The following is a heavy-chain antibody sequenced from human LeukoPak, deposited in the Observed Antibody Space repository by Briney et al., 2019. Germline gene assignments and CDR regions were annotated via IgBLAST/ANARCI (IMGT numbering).Heavy chain of an antibody. CDR2: ITGSGGTT. J-gene: IGHJ4*02. D-gene: IGHD3-10*01. CDR3: AKRHGSGIKYFEF. CDR1: GFTFSNYD. Sequence: PGGSLRLSCAASGFTFSNYDMSWVRQAPGKGLEWVSTITGSGGTTYHADSVKGRFTISRDNSKNTLYLQMNSLRAEDTAIYYCAKRHGSGIKYFEFWGRGTLVTVSS. V-gene: IGHV3-23*01.